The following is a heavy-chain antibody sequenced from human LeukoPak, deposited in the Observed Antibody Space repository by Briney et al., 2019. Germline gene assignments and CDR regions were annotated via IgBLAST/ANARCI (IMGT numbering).Heavy chain of an antibody. CDR3: ARDVTVTTAGSVGDAFDI. Sequence: SVKFSCKASGGTFSSYAISWVRQAPGQGLEWMGRIIPILGIANYAQKFQGRVTITADKSTSTAYMELSSLRSEDTAVYYCARDVTVTTAGSVGDAFDIWGQGTMVTVSS. D-gene: IGHD4-17*01. V-gene: IGHV1-69*04. CDR2: IIPILGIA. CDR1: GGTFSSYA. J-gene: IGHJ3*02.